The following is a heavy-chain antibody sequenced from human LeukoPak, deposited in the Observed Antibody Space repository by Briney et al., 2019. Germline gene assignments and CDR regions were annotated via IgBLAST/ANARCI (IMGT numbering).Heavy chain of an antibody. D-gene: IGHD2-8*01. J-gene: IGHJ4*02. V-gene: IGHV4-39*07. CDR2: IYYSGST. CDR1: GGSISSSNFY. Sequence: PSETLSLTCTVSGGSISSSNFYRGWIRQPPGKGLEWIGSIYYSGSTYYNPSLKSRVTISVDTSKNQFSLKLSSVTAADTAVYYCARAEQVYALGLDYWGQGTLVTVSS. CDR3: ARAEQVYALGLDY.